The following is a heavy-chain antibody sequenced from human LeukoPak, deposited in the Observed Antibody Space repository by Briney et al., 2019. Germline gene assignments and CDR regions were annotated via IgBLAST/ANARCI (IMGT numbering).Heavy chain of an antibody. CDR1: GFSFTTYR. D-gene: IGHD4-11*01. CDR3: ARMPSYSNYAFYFMDV. J-gene: IGHJ6*03. V-gene: IGHV3-21*01. CDR2: ISSSGSLI. Sequence: GGSLRLSCAASGFSFTTYRMHWVRQAPGKGLEWVSSISSSGSLIKYAASLRGRFTISRDNAKNSVYLQMNSLTGQDTAVYYCARMPSYSNYAFYFMDVWGKGTTVTVSS.